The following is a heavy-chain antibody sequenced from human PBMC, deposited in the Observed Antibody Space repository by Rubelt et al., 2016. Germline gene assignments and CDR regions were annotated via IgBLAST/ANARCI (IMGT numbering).Heavy chain of an antibody. D-gene: IGHD3-22*01. CDR3: ARERFTMIVAPLWFDP. J-gene: IGHJ5*02. CDR1: GFTFSSYS. Sequence: EVQLVESGGGLVQPGGSLRLSCAASGFTFSSYSMNWVRQAPGKGLEWVSYISSSSSTIYYADSVKGRFTISRDNAKNSLYLQMNSLRAEDTAVYYCARERFTMIVAPLWFDPWGQGTLVTVSS. CDR2: ISSSSSTI. V-gene: IGHV3-48*04.